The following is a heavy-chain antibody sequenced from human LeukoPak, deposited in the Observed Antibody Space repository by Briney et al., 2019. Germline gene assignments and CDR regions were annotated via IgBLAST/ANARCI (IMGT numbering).Heavy chain of an antibody. Sequence: GGSLGLSCEASGFTFDDYAMHWVPRAPGKGLGWVSVISWNSVSIGYADSVKGRFTISRDTDKNSLYLQLNSMRAEDAALYYCAKDLVPGGPSYYYYCMDVWGQGTTVTVSS. CDR2: ISWNSVSI. CDR3: AKDLVPGGPSYYYYCMDV. D-gene: IGHD3-10*01. CDR1: GFTFDDYA. V-gene: IGHV3-9*01. J-gene: IGHJ6*02.